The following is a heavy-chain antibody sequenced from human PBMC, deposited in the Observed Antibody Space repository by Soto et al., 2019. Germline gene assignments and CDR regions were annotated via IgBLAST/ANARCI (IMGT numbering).Heavy chain of an antibody. CDR2: ISGSGGST. CDR1: GFTFSSYA. Sequence: GGSLRLSCAASGFTFSSYAMSWVRQAPGKGLEWVSAISGSGGSTYYADSVKGRFTISRDNSKNTLYLQMNSLRAEDTAVYYCAKSSAAGTLRESHYYFDYWGQGTLVTVSS. D-gene: IGHD1-7*01. J-gene: IGHJ4*02. V-gene: IGHV3-23*01. CDR3: AKSSAAGTLRESHYYFDY.